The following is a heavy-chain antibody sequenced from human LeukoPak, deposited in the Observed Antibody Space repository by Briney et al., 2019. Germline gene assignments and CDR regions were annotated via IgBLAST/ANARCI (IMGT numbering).Heavy chain of an antibody. V-gene: IGHV3-21*01. CDR2: IETGGAST. Sequence: GGTLRLSCAASGFTFSSYGMSWVRQAPGKGLEWVSAIETGGASTYYADSVKGRFTISRDNAKNSLYLQMNSLRAEDTAVYYCARVGALYYFDYWGQGTLVTVSS. CDR3: ARVGALYYFDY. CDR1: GFTFSSYG. J-gene: IGHJ4*02.